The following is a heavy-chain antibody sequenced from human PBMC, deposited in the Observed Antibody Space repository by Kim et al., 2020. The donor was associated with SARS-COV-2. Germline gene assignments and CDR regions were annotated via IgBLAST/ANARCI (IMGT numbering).Heavy chain of an antibody. J-gene: IGHJ4*02. Sequence: LKSRVTISVDTSKNQFSLKLSSVTAADTAVYYCARHFHHSGSYYPHFDYWGQGTLVTVSS. D-gene: IGHD3-10*01. CDR3: ARHFHHSGSYYPHFDY. V-gene: IGHV4-39*01.